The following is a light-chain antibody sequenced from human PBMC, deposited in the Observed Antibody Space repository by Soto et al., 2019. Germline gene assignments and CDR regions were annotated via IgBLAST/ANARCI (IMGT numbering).Light chain of an antibody. Sequence: EIVLTQSPGTLSLSPGERATLSCRASQSVRSSYLAWYQQKPGQAPRLLIYGASSRATGIPDRFSCSGSGTDFTLAISRLEPEEFAVYYCQQYGSSPPLTFGGGTKVEIK. J-gene: IGKJ4*01. V-gene: IGKV3-20*01. CDR2: GAS. CDR1: QSVRSSY. CDR3: QQYGSSPPLT.